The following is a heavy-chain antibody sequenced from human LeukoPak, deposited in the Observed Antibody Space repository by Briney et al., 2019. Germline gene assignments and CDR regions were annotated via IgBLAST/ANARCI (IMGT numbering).Heavy chain of an antibody. Sequence: PSETLSLTCTVSGGPISGSRTWGWVRQPPGKGLEWIGNVHYDGRTASNPSLRSRVTISLDTSRNQFSLTVNSVTAADTALYYCARVVTAAGLDFWGQDIRVSVSS. J-gene: IGHJ4*02. CDR1: GGPISGSRT. V-gene: IGHV4-39*07. CDR3: ARVVTAAGLDF. D-gene: IGHD6-25*01. CDR2: VHYDGRT.